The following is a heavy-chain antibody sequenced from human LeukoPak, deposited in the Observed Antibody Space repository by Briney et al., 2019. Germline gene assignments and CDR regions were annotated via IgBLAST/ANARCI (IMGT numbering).Heavy chain of an antibody. CDR2: ISSSSSTI. J-gene: IGHJ4*02. CDR3: ARDFTYYYDSSGSLASPGYFDY. CDR1: GFTFSSYS. V-gene: IGHV3-48*02. D-gene: IGHD3-22*01. Sequence: GGSLRLSCAASGFTFSSYSMNWVRQAPGKGLEWVSYISSSSSTIYYADSVKGRFTISRDNAKNSLYLQMNSLRDEDTAVYYCARDFTYYYDSSGSLASPGYFDYWGQGTLVTVSS.